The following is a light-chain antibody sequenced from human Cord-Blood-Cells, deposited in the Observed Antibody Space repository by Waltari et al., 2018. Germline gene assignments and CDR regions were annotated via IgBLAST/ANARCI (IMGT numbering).Light chain of an antibody. V-gene: IGLV2-23*02. CDR1: SSDVGSYNL. Sequence: QSALTQPASVSGSPGQSITISCTGTSSDVGSYNLVSWYQQHPGKAPKLMIYEVSKRPSGVCERCSGSKSGNTASLTISGLQAEDEADYYCCSYAGSSTLVFGGGTKLTVL. CDR2: EVS. J-gene: IGLJ2*01. CDR3: CSYAGSSTLV.